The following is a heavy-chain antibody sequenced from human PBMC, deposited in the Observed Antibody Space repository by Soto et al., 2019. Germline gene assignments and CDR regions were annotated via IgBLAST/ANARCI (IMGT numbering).Heavy chain of an antibody. Sequence: ASVKVSCKASGYTFTSYAMHWVRQAPGQRLEWMGWINAGNGNTKYSQKFQGRVTITRDTSASTAYMELSSLRSEDTAVYYCARDLNYYDSSCYADYWGQGTLVTVSS. J-gene: IGHJ4*02. V-gene: IGHV1-3*01. CDR1: GYTFTSYA. CDR2: INAGNGNT. CDR3: ARDLNYYDSSCYADY. D-gene: IGHD3-22*01.